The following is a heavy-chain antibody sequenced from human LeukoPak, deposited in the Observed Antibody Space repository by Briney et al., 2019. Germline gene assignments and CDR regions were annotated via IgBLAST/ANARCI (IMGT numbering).Heavy chain of an antibody. CDR2: IKTDGSTT. CDR3: ARGNQQLPRSTPDY. J-gene: IGHJ4*02. CDR1: GFTFSSSW. Sequence: GRSLRLSWAVSGFTFSSSWMHWVRQAPAKGLVWVSHIKTDGSTTAYADSVKGRFTISRDNAKNTLYLQMSSLRAEDTGVYYCARGNQQLPRSTPDYWGQGNLVTVSS. D-gene: IGHD2-2*01. V-gene: IGHV3-74*01.